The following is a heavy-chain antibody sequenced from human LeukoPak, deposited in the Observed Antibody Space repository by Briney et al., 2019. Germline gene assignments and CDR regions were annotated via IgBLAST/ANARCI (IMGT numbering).Heavy chain of an antibody. CDR1: GSTFSSYW. CDR2: IKQDGSEK. V-gene: IGHV3-7*01. CDR3: ARLGDSSGWYRGYYYYYMDV. Sequence: PGGSLRLSCAASGSTFSSYWMSWVRQAPGKGLEWVANIKQDGSEKYYVDSVKGRFTISRDNAKNSLYLQMNSLRAEDTAVYYCARLGDSSGWYRGYYYYYMDVWGKGTTVTVSS. D-gene: IGHD6-19*01. J-gene: IGHJ6*03.